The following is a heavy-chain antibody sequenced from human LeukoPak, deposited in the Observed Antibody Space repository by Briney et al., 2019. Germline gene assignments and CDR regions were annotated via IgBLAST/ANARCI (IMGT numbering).Heavy chain of an antibody. D-gene: IGHD1-26*01. V-gene: IGHV4-61*02. CDR2: IYSSGNT. CDR1: GDSITSGRYY. CDR3: ARGDSGSYGY. J-gene: IGHJ4*02. Sequence: SETLSLTCTVSGDSITSGRYYWSWVRQPAGKELEWIGRIYSSGNTDYHPYIVSLKSRVTLSLDTSKNQFFLDLTSVTAADTAVYYCARGDSGSYGYWGQGTLVTVSS.